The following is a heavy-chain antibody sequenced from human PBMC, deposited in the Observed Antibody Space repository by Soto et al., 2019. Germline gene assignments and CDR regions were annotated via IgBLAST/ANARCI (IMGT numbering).Heavy chain of an antibody. Sequence: SVKVYCKGSGYTFTNYYMHWVRQAPGQGLEWMGGIIPIFGTANYAHNLQGRVTITAEKSTSTAYMELRSLRFEDTAVYYCARGAAVAGTACFDYWGKGPLVTGS. J-gene: IGHJ4*02. V-gene: IGHV1-69*06. CDR2: IIPIFGTA. CDR3: ARGAAVAGTACFDY. D-gene: IGHD6-19*01. CDR1: GYTFTNYY.